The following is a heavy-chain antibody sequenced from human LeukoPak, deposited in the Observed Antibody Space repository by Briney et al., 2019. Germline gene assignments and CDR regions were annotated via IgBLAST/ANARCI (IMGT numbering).Heavy chain of an antibody. CDR3: ARRGPRYQDSTGYYATSRYFDY. CDR1: GGSFTGYY. J-gene: IGHJ4*02. D-gene: IGHD3-22*01. V-gene: IGHV4-34*01. CDR2: INHIGTS. Sequence: SETLSLTCFVYGGSFTGYYWSWIRQPPGKGLEWLGEINHIGTSNYNPSLKSRVTLSVDTSKNQFSLKLSSVTAADTAVYYCARRGPRYQDSTGYYATSRYFDYWGQGTLGTVSS.